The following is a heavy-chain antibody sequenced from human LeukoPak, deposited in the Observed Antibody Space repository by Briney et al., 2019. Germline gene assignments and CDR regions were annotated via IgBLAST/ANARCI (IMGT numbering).Heavy chain of an antibody. CDR1: GFTVSSNY. V-gene: IGHV3-66*01. CDR3: ARGDPPGMVRGVIITSAFDI. CDR2: IYSGGST. Sequence: GGSLRLSCAASGFTVSSNYMSWVRQAPGKGLEWVSVIYSGGSTYYADSVKGRFTISRDNSKNTLYLQMSSLRAEDTAVYYCARGDPPGMVRGVIITSAFDIWGQGTMVTVSS. J-gene: IGHJ3*02. D-gene: IGHD3-10*01.